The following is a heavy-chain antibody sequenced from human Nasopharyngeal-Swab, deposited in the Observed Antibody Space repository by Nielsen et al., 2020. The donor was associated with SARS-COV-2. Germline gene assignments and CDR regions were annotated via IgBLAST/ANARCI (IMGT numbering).Heavy chain of an antibody. V-gene: IGHV3-33*06. Sequence: GESLKISCAASGFTFSSYGMHWVRQAPGKGLEWVAVIWYDGSNRYYADSVKGRFTISRDNSKNTLYLQMNSLRAEDTAVYYCAKGTKGSGGNYWGQGTLVTVSS. D-gene: IGHD6-25*01. CDR2: IWYDGSNR. CDR1: GFTFSSYG. CDR3: AKGTKGSGGNY. J-gene: IGHJ4*02.